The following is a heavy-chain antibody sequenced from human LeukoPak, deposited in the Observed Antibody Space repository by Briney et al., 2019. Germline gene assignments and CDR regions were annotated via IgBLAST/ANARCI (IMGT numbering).Heavy chain of an antibody. V-gene: IGHV4-34*01. CDR3: AIAAGTGWFDP. CDR1: GGSFSGYY. D-gene: IGHD6-13*01. CDR2: INHSGST. J-gene: IGHJ5*02. Sequence: PSETLSLTCAVYGGSFSGYYWSWIRQPPGKGLEWIGEINHSGSTNYNPSLKSRVTISVDTSKNQPSLKLSTVTAADTAVYYCAIAAGTGWFDPWGQGTLVTVSS.